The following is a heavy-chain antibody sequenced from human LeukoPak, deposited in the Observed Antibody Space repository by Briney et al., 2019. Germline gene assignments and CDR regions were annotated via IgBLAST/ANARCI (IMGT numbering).Heavy chain of an antibody. CDR2: IKSKTDGGTT. CDR3: ARGGTAMVS. J-gene: IGHJ4*02. D-gene: IGHD5-18*01. Sequence: GGSLRLSCAASGFTFSNARMSWVRQAPGKGLEWVGRIKSKTDGGTTDYAAPVKGRFTISRDDSKNTLYLQMNSLRAEDTAVYYCARGGTAMVSWGQGTLVTVSS. V-gene: IGHV3-15*01. CDR1: GFTFSNAR.